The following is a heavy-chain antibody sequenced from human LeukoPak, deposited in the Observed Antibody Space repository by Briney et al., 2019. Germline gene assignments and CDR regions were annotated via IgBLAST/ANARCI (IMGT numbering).Heavy chain of an antibody. D-gene: IGHD2-2*01. CDR1: LYTFTGYY. J-gene: IGHJ4*02. V-gene: IGHV1-2*02. CDR2: VNPISGGT. CDR3: ARVPCSSTSCYHIDY. Sequence: ASVKVSSEASLYTFTGYYMHWVRQAPAQGGEWRGWVNPISGGTNYAQKLQGRITMTRNTSISTAYVELSRLRSDDTAVYYCARVPCSSTSCYHIDYWGQGTLVTVSS.